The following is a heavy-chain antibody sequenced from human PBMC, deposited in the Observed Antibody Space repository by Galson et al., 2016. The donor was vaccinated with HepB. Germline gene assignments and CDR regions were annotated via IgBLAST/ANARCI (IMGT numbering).Heavy chain of an antibody. Sequence: SVKVSCKAFGGTFSSYGFSWMRQAPGQGLEWVGWSNLYDGTINYARKFQGRVSLTTDTSTSTAYMELRSLRFDDTAVYYCARDWDFNMDVWGKGTTVTVSS. V-gene: IGHV1-18*01. D-gene: IGHD1-26*01. CDR3: ARDWDFNMDV. CDR2: SNLYDGTI. J-gene: IGHJ6*03. CDR1: GGTFSSYG.